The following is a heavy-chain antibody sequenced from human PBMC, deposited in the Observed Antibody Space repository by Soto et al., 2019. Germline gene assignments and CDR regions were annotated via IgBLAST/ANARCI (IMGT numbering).Heavy chain of an antibody. CDR1: GGFISGDY. CDR3: ARLGHRGDCRDFDS. Sequence: SETLSLTCTVSGGFISGDYWTWIRQPPGKGLEWVGYIFYSGTTSYNPSLKSRLTISVDMSKSQFSLNLSSVTAADTAVYYCARLGHRGDCRDFDSCGPGTLVTVSS. D-gene: IGHD2-21*01. J-gene: IGHJ4*02. CDR2: IFYSGTT. V-gene: IGHV4-59*08.